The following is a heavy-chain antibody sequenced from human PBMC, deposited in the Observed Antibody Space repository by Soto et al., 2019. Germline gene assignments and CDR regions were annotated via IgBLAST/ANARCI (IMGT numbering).Heavy chain of an antibody. CDR1: GFTFSSYG. V-gene: IGHV3-30*18. CDR2: ISDDGSNK. CDR3: TKGRYFDLLPYYFDY. Sequence: PGGSLRLSXAASGFTFSSYGMHWVRQAPGKGLEWVAVISDDGSNKYYIDSVKGRFTISRDNSNNTLYLQMNSLRAEDTAVYYCTKGRYFDLLPYYFDYWGQGTLVTVSS. J-gene: IGHJ4*02. D-gene: IGHD3-9*01.